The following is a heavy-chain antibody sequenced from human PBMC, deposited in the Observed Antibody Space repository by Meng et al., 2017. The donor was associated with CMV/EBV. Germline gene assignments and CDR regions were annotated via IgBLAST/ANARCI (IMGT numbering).Heavy chain of an antibody. Sequence: ASVKVSCKASGYSFTNYDINWVRHATGQGLEWMGWMNPNSGNTGYAHKFQGRVTMTRNTSISTAFMELSSLSSEDTAVYYCARGTEHSFDWLTHPRGPDNGLDVWGQGTTVTVSS. CDR3: ARGTEHSFDWLTHPRGPDNGLDV. D-gene: IGHD3-9*01. CDR1: GYSFTNYD. V-gene: IGHV1-8*01. J-gene: IGHJ6*02. CDR2: MNPNSGNT.